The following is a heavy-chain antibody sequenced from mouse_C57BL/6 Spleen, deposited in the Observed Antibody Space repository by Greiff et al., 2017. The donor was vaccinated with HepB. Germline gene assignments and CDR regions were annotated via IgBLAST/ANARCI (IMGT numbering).Heavy chain of an antibody. V-gene: IGHV1-15*01. Sequence: QVQLQQSGAELVRPGASVTLSCKASGYTFTDYEMHWVKQTPVHGLEWIGAIAPETGGTAYNQKFKGKAILTADKSSSTAYMELRSLTSEDSAVYYCKGHYGSSFYWYFDVWGTGTTVTVSS. CDR1: GYTFTDYE. D-gene: IGHD1-1*01. CDR2: IAPETGGT. CDR3: KGHYGSSFYWYFDV. J-gene: IGHJ1*03.